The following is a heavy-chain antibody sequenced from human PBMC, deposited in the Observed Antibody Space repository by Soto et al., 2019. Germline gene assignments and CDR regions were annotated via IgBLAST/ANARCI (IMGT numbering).Heavy chain of an antibody. J-gene: IGHJ6*02. V-gene: IGHV6-1*01. D-gene: IGHD6-6*01. CDR1: GDSVSSNSSA. CDR2: TYYRAKWYN. CDR3: ARGDSSSSGADYYYGMDV. Sequence: SQTLSLTFAISGDSVSSNSSAWNWIRQSPSRVLEWLGRTYYRAKWYNDYAVSVKSRITINPDTSKNQFSLQLNSVTPEDTAVYYCARGDSSSSGADYYYGMDVWGQGTPVTVS.